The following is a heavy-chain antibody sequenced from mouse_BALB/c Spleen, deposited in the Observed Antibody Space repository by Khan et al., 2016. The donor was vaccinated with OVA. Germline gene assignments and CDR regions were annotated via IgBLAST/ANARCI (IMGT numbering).Heavy chain of an antibody. Sequence: VQLKESGPDLVKPGASVKMSCKASGYSFTGYYMNWVKQSHGKSLECIGRVNPNTGNTNYNQKFKGKAILIVDTSSSTAYMELRRLTSEDSAVYYCARGYDFFAYWGQGTLVTVSA. CDR2: VNPNTGNT. CDR1: GYSFTGYY. D-gene: IGHD2-14*01. J-gene: IGHJ3*01. V-gene: IGHV1-26*01. CDR3: ARGYDFFAY.